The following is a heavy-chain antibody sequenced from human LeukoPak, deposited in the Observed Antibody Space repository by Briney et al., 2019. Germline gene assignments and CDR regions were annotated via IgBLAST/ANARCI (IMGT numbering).Heavy chain of an antibody. CDR3: AREGRQERYFDC. CDR2: MHTSGNT. CDR1: GGSISSYY. V-gene: IGHV4-4*07. Sequence: SETLSLTCTVSGGSISSYYWSWIRQPAGKGLEWIGRMHTSGNTNYSPSLKSRITMSVDTSKNQFSLKLSSVTAADTAVYYCAREGRQERYFDCWGQGTLVTVSS. J-gene: IGHJ4*02.